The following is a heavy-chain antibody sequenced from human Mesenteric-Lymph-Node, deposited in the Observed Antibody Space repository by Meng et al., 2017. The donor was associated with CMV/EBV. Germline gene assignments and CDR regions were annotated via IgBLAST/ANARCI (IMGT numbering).Heavy chain of an antibody. Sequence: NWGGEADGQGSGWMRRNKTNTGNKRYAKGKGGRLDNSLETSVSTAYLQISSLKAEDTAVYYCARGWWGLDITLARNWIDPWGQGTLVTVSS. J-gene: IGHJ5*02. D-gene: IGHD2-15*01. V-gene: IGHV7-4-1*02. CDR3: ARGWWGLDITLARNWIDP. CDR2: NKTNTGNK.